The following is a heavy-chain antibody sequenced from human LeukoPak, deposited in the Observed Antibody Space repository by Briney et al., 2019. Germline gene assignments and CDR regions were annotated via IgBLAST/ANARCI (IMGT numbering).Heavy chain of an antibody. D-gene: IGHD3-10*01. CDR3: AREKYYGSGGIDY. CDR1: GGTFSGYA. J-gene: IGHJ4*02. V-gene: IGHV1-69*05. Sequence: SVKVSCKASGGTFSGYAISWVRQAPGQGLEWMGRIIPIFGTANYAQKFQGRVTITTDESTSTAYMELSSLRSEDTAVYYCAREKYYGSGGIDYWGQGTLVTVSS. CDR2: IIPIFGTA.